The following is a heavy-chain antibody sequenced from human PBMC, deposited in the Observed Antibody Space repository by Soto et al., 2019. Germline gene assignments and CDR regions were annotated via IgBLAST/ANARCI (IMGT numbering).Heavy chain of an antibody. CDR3: ARVIGGEDYYYMDV. CDR2: IGTAGDT. D-gene: IGHD3-10*01. J-gene: IGHJ6*03. Sequence: PGGSLRLSCAASGFTFSSYDMHWVRQATGKGLEWVSAIGTAGDTYYPGSVKGRFTISRENAKNSLYLQMNSLRAGDTAVYYCARVIGGEDYYYMDVWGKGTTVTVSS. V-gene: IGHV3-13*01. CDR1: GFTFSSYD.